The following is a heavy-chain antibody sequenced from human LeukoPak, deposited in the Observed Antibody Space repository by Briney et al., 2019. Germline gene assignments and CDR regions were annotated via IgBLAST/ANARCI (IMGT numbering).Heavy chain of an antibody. D-gene: IGHD3-22*01. J-gene: IGHJ4*02. CDR2: IYYTGTT. CDR3: ARLSGYSSGHYYSDY. CDR1: GGSISSSSYY. Sequence: SETLSLTCTVSGGSISSSSYYWGWIRQPPGKGLEWIGSIYYTGTTYYNPSLKSRVTISVDTSKNQFSLKLSSVTAADTAVYYCARLSGYSSGHYYSDYWGQGTLVTVSS. V-gene: IGHV4-39*07.